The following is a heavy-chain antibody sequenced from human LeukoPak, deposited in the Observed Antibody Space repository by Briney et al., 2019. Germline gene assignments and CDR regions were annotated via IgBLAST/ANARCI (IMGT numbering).Heavy chain of an antibody. CDR2: INHSGST. D-gene: IGHD4-17*01. CDR1: GGSFSGYY. J-gene: IGHJ4*02. Sequence: PSETLSLTCAVYGGSFSGYYWSWIRQSPGKGLEWIGEINHSGSTNYNPSLKSRVTISVDTSKNQFSLKLSSVTAADTAVSYCAGTRATVTTGYYFDYWGQGTLVTVSS. CDR3: AGTRATVTTGYYFDY. V-gene: IGHV4-34*01.